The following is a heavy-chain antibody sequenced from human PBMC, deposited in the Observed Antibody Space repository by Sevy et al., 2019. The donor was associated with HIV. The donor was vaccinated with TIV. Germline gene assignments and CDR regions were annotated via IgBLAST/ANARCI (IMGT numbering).Heavy chain of an antibody. CDR1: GGSTTSSY. D-gene: IGHD1-1*01. J-gene: IGHJ6*02. CDR2: IYYTGNS. V-gene: IGHV4-59*01. Sequence: SETLSLTCNVSGGSTTSSYWNWIRQPPGKGLEWIGYIYYTGNSKYNPSLKSRVTISVDTSKKQFSLKLSSVTAADTAVYYCVRGYALGLHYGMDVWGQGTTVTVSS. CDR3: VRGYALGLHYGMDV.